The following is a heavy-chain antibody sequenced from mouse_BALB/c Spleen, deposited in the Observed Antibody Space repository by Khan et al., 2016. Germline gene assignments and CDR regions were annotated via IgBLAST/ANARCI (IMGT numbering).Heavy chain of an antibody. CDR2: INPSTGYN. J-gene: IGHJ3*01. Sequence: QVQLQQPGAELAKPGASVKMSCKASGYTFTSYWMHWVKQRPGQGLEWIGYINPSTGYNEYNQKFKDKATLTADKSSSTAYMQLSSLTSEDSAVYYCARYEGGFAYWGQGTLVTVSA. CDR1: GYTFTSYW. V-gene: IGHV1-7*01. CDR3: ARYEGGFAY. D-gene: IGHD2-3*01.